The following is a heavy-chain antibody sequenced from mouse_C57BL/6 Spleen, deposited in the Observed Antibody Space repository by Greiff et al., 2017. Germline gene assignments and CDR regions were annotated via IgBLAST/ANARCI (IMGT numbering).Heavy chain of an antibody. J-gene: IGHJ2*01. CDR2: IDPEDGDT. CDR3: ARLRAFTGPFDY. D-gene: IGHD2-4*01. Sequence: EVQLQQSGAELVRPGASVKLSCTASGFNIKDYYMHWVKQRPDQGLEWIGRIDPEDGDTEYAPKFQGKATMTAATSSNTAYLQLSSLTSEDTAVYYCARLRAFTGPFDYGGQGTTLTVSS. V-gene: IGHV14-1*01. CDR1: GFNIKDYY.